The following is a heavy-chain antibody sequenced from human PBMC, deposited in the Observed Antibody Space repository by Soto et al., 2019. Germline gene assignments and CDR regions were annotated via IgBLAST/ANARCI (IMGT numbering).Heavy chain of an antibody. CDR1: GFTCSRYD. CDR2: ILVGGST. D-gene: IGHD2-8*02. J-gene: IGHJ3*01. CDR3: AKATATGAGAFDF. V-gene: IGHV3-23*01. Sequence: GGSLRISCAASGFTCSRYDMSWVRQAPGKGLEWVSTILVGGSTHYPDSVKGRFTISRDNSKNTLFLQMNSLTAGDTAVYFCAKATATGAGAFDFCGQATMVTVS.